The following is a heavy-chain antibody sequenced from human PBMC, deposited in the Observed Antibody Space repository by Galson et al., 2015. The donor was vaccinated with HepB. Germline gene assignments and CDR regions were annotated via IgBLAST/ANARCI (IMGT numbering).Heavy chain of an antibody. CDR1: GFTFSSYW. Sequence: SLRLSCAASGFTFSSYWMTWVRQAPGKGLEWVANIRQDGNLKYYADSVEGRFTIFRDNAKNSLYLQMDSLRVEDTAVYYCEGGTGADYWGQRTLVTVSS. CDR3: EGGTGADY. CDR2: IRQDGNLK. V-gene: IGHV3-7*03. J-gene: IGHJ4*02.